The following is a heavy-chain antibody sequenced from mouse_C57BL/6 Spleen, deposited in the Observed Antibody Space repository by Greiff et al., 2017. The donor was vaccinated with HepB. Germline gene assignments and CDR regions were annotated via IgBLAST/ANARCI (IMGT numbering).Heavy chain of an antibody. D-gene: IGHD1-1*01. Sequence: EVMLVESGGGLVQPGESLKLSCESNEYEFPSHDMSWVRKTPEKRLELVAAINSDGGSTYYPDTMERRFIISRDNTKKTLYLQMSSLRSEDTALYYCARHSHYYGSRDWYFDVWGTGTTVTVSS. CDR1: EYEFPSHD. CDR2: INSDGGST. CDR3: ARHSHYYGSRDWYFDV. V-gene: IGHV5-2*01. J-gene: IGHJ1*03.